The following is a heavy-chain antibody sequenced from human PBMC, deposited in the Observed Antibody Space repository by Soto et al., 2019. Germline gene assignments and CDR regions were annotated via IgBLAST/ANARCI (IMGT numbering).Heavy chain of an antibody. J-gene: IGHJ6*02. Sequence: QVQQVESGGGVVQPGRSLRLSCAASGFTFSRYGMHWVRQAPGKGLEWVAVIWYDGSNKYYAHSVKGRFTISRDDSKSTMYLQMNSLRAEDTAVYYCARVSYYGSGSYCKFSTMTQAMDVWGQGTTVTVSS. CDR2: IWYDGSNK. D-gene: IGHD3-10*01. CDR3: ARVSYYGSGSYCKFSTMTQAMDV. CDR1: GFTFSRYG. V-gene: IGHV3-33*01.